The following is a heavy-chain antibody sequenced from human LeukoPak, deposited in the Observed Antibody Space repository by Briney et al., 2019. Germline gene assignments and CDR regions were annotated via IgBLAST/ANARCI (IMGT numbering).Heavy chain of an antibody. CDR3: ARLWVSGYCSSTSCYRDDY. CDR2: INHSGST. J-gene: IGHJ4*02. CDR1: GGSFSGYY. Sequence: SETLSLTCAVYGGSFSGYYWSWIRQPPGKGLDWIGEINHSGSTNYNPSLKSQVTITVDTSKNQFSLKLSSVTAADTAVYYCARLWVSGYCSSTSCYRDDYWGQGTLVTVSS. D-gene: IGHD2-2*01. V-gene: IGHV4-34*01.